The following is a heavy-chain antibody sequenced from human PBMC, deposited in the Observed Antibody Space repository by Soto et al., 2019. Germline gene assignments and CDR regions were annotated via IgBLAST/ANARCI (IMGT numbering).Heavy chain of an antibody. CDR3: ARVPDR. Sequence: SETLSLTCAVSGGSISSGGFSWSWIRQPPGKGLEWIGYIYHSGSTYYNPSLKSRVTISVDRSKNQFSLKLSSVTAADTAVYYCARVPDRWGQGTLVTGSS. CDR1: GGSISSGGFS. CDR2: IYHSGST. V-gene: IGHV4-30-2*01. D-gene: IGHD2-2*01. J-gene: IGHJ5*02.